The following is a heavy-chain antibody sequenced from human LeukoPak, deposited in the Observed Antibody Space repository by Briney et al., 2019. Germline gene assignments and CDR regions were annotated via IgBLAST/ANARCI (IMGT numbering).Heavy chain of an antibody. J-gene: IGHJ3*02. CDR3: ARVQRGFLRYFDWQNAFDI. D-gene: IGHD3-9*01. CDR1: GGTFSSYA. V-gene: IGHV1-18*01. CDR2: ISAYNGNT. Sequence: GASVKVSCKASGGTFSSYAISWVRQAPGQGLEWMGWISAYNGNTNYAQKLQGRVTMTTDTSTSTAYMELRSLRSGDTAVYYCARVQRGFLRYFDWQNAFDIWGQGTMVTVSS.